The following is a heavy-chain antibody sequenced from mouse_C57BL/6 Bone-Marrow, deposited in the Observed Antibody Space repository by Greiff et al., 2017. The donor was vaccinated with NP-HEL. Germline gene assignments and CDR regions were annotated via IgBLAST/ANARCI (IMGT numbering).Heavy chain of an antibody. V-gene: IGHV1-61*01. CDR2: IYPSNSET. Sequence: VQLQQPGAELVRPGSSVKLSCKASGYTFTSYWMDWVKQRPGQGLDWIGNIYPSNSETQYNQKLKDKTTLTADKSSCTAYMHLSSLTSEDSSVYYCAILYSNNAMDYWGQGTSVTVSS. J-gene: IGHJ4*01. CDR1: GYTFTSYW. D-gene: IGHD2-5*01. CDR3: AILYSNNAMDY.